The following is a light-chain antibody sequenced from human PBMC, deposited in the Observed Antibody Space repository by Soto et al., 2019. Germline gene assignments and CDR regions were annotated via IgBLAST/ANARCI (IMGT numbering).Light chain of an antibody. J-gene: IGKJ1*01. CDR1: QGISSY. CDR2: AAS. V-gene: IGKV1-6*01. Sequence: IWMPACPSLLPASTGGRVTISCRMSQGISSYLGWYQQKPGKANKLLIYAASSLQSGVPSRFSGSGSGTDFTLTISSLQPEEFATYYCLQDYNYPRTVGKGNKVDNK. CDR3: LQDYNYPRT.